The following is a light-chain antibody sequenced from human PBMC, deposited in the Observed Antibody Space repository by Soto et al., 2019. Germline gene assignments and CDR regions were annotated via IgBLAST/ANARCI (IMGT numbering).Light chain of an antibody. CDR3: QQYDSSPRT. CDR1: QSVNSYY. Sequence: EIVLTQSPGTLSLSPGERATLSCRASQSVNSYYLAWYQQKHGQAPRLLIYGTSSRATGIPDRFSGSGSGTDFNLTISRLEPEDFAVYYCQQYDSSPRTFGQGTKVE. V-gene: IGKV3-20*01. CDR2: GTS. J-gene: IGKJ1*01.